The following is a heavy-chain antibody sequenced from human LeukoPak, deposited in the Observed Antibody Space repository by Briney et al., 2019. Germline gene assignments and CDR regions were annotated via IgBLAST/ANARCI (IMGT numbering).Heavy chain of an antibody. CDR2: INHSGST. D-gene: IGHD2-2*01. Sequence: TPSETLSLTCAVYGGSFSGYYWSWIRQPPGKGLEWIGEINHSGSTNYNPSLRSRVTISVDTSQNQFSLKLSSVTAADTAVYYCARWAYCSSTSCYGGYYYYYMDVWGKGTTVTVSS. CDR3: ARWAYCSSTSCYGGYYYYYMDV. V-gene: IGHV4-34*01. J-gene: IGHJ6*03. CDR1: GGSFSGYY.